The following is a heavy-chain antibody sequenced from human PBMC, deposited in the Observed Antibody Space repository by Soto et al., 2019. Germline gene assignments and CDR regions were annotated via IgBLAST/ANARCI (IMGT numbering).Heavy chain of an antibody. CDR3: AREIGAPRGYCSSTSCYNDYYYYGMDV. V-gene: IGHV1-3*01. CDR2: INAGNGNT. J-gene: IGHJ6*02. D-gene: IGHD2-2*02. CDR1: GYTFTSYA. Sequence: GASVKVSCKASGYTFTSYAMHWLRQAPGQRLEWMGWINAGNGNTKYSQKFQGRVTITRDTSASTAYMELSSLRSEDTAVYYCAREIGAPRGYCSSTSCYNDYYYYGMDVWGQGTTVTVSS.